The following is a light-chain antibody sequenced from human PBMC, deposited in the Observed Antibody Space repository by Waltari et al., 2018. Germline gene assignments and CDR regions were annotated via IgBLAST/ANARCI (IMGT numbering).Light chain of an antibody. V-gene: IGLV2-23*01. CDR2: EDN. CDR1: SSDVGRYNL. CDR3: CSYAGSSTYV. J-gene: IGLJ1*01. Sequence: QSALTQPASVSGSPGQSITISCTGTSSDVGRYNLVSWYQQHPGKAPKLRIYEDNKRPSGGSNRFSGSKSGNTASLTISGLQAEDEADYYCCSYAGSSTYVFGTGTKVTVL.